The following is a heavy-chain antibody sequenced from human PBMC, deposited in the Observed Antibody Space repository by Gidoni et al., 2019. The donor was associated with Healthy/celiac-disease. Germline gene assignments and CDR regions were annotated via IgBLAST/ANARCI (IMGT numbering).Heavy chain of an antibody. CDR2: IYWDDDK. CDR3: AHRPVYYYGSGRRILEQFDY. Sequence: QITLKESGPTLVKPTQTLTLTCTFSGFSLSTSGVGVGWIRQPPGKALEWLALIYWDDDKRYSPSLKSRLTITKDTSKNLVVLTMTNMDPVDTATYYCAHRPVYYYGSGRRILEQFDYWGQGTLVTVSS. D-gene: IGHD3-10*01. V-gene: IGHV2-5*02. J-gene: IGHJ4*02. CDR1: GFSLSTSGVG.